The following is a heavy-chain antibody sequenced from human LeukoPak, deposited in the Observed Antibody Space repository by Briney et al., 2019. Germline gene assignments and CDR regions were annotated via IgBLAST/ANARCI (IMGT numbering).Heavy chain of an antibody. CDR2: IYYSGST. CDR1: GGSVSSGSYY. V-gene: IGHV4-61*01. D-gene: IGHD6-13*01. J-gene: IGHJ6*02. CDR3: AREAIAAAGTYYYGMDV. Sequence: PSETLSLTCTVSGGSVSSGSYYWSWIRQPPGKGLEWIGYIYYSGSTNYNPSLKSRVTISVDTSKNQFSLKLSSVTAADTAVYYCAREAIAAAGTYYYGMDVWGQGTTVTVS.